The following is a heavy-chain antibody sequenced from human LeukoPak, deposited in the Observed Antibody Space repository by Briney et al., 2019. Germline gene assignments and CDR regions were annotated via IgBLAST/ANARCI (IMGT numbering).Heavy chain of an antibody. Sequence: SETLSLTCTVSGDSISSYYWSWIRQPPGKGLEWIGYIYYSGSTNYNPSLKSRVTISLDTSKNQFSLKLTSVTAADTAVYYCAREYSSNFDYWAREPWSPSPQ. CDR2: IYYSGST. D-gene: IGHD6-13*01. CDR3: AREYSSNFDY. V-gene: IGHV4-59*01. CDR1: GDSISSYY. J-gene: IGHJ4*02.